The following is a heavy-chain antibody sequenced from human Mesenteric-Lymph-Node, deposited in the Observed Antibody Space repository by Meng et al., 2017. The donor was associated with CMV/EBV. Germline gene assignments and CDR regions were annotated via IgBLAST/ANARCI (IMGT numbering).Heavy chain of an antibody. J-gene: IGHJ4*02. CDR2: INTDESIT. CDR1: GFTFSSHW. Sequence: LRLSCAASGFTFSSHWMNWVRQAPGKGLVWFSRINTDESITQYADSVRGRFTISRDNAKNSMYLQLSSLRADDTAVYYCARGVFDNWGQGTLVTVSS. CDR3: ARGVFDN. V-gene: IGHV3-74*01.